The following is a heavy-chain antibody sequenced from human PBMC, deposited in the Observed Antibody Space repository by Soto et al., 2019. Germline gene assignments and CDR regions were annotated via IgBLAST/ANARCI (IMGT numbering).Heavy chain of an antibody. CDR1: GGSFSGYY. V-gene: IGHV4-34*01. CDR3: ARVDSSGSYFDS. Sequence: SETLSLTCAVYGGSFSGYYWSWVRQPPGKGLAWIGEINHSGSTNYNPSLKSRVTVSADTSKNQFSLKLSSVTAADTAMYYCARVDSSGSYFDSWGQGTLVTVSS. J-gene: IGHJ4*02. CDR2: INHSGST. D-gene: IGHD3-22*01.